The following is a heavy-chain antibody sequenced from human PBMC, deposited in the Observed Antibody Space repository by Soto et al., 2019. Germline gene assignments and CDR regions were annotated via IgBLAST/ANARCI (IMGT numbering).Heavy chain of an antibody. CDR3: ARALSMAQYYYYMDV. CDR2: ISPYNGDT. CDR1: GYTFTTYG. Sequence: QVQLVQSGPEVKKPGASVKVSCKASGYTFTTYGISWVRQAPGQGLEWMGWISPYNGDTHYEEKFQGRLTMTTDTSATSAYMELRALSSDDRAVYFCARALSMAQYYYYMDVWGKGTTVTVSS. J-gene: IGHJ6*03. V-gene: IGHV1-18*01.